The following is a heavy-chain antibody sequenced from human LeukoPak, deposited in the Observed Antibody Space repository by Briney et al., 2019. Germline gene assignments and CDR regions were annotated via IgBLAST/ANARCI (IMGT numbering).Heavy chain of an antibody. V-gene: IGHV4-4*07. CDR2: IYTSGSS. D-gene: IGHD4-17*01. CDR1: GGSISSYY. J-gene: IGHJ4*02. Sequence: SETLSLTCTVSGGSISSYYWSWLRQPAGKGLEWIGRIYTSGSSNYNPSLKSRVTMSVDTSKNQFSLKLSSVTAADTAVYYCARAGMTTVTDFDYWGQGTLVTVSS. CDR3: ARAGMTTVTDFDY.